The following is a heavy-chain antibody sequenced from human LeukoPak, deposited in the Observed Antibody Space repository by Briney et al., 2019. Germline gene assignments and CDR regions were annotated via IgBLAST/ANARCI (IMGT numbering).Heavy chain of an antibody. Sequence: GASVKVSCKASGGTFSSYAISWVRQAPGQGLEWMGGIIPIFGTANYAQKFQGRVTITADKSTSTAYMELSSLRSEDTAVYYCARTDLAYCGGDCYSLPFQHWGQGILVTVSS. J-gene: IGHJ1*01. D-gene: IGHD2-21*02. CDR3: ARTDLAYCGGDCYSLPFQH. CDR1: GGTFSSYA. V-gene: IGHV1-69*06. CDR2: IIPIFGTA.